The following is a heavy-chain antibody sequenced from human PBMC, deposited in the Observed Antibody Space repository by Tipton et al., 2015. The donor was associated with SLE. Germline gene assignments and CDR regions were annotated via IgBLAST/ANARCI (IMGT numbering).Heavy chain of an antibody. V-gene: IGHV6-1*01. D-gene: IGHD3-10*02. CDR2: TYYRSKWYS. J-gene: IGHJ5*01. CDR1: GDSVSTNSAA. Sequence: QLVQSGAEVKPSQTLSLTCAISGDSVSTNSAAWTWIRQSPSRGLEWLGRTYYRSKWYSDYAVSVKSRITINPETSKNQISLSLNSVTAADTAVYYCARDRNYVWCRYDSWGQPTLVTV. CDR3: ARDRNYVWCRYDS.